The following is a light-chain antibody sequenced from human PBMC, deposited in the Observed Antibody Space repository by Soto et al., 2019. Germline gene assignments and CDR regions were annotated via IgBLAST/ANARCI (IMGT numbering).Light chain of an antibody. CDR1: SSDVGAYDY. J-gene: IGLJ2*01. CDR3: SSYAGSNNLV. CDR2: DVS. V-gene: IGLV2-14*03. Sequence: QSALTQPASVSGSPGQSITISCTGTSSDVGAYDYVSWYQQHPGKAPKLMIYDVSSRPSGVSNRFSGSKSGNTASLTISGLQAEDEADYYCSSYAGSNNLVFGGGTKLTVL.